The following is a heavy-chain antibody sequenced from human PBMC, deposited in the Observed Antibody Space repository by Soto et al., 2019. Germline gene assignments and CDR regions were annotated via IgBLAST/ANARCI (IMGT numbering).Heavy chain of an antibody. J-gene: IGHJ6*02. V-gene: IGHV3-30-3*01. D-gene: IGHD1-1*01. Sequence: QVQVVESGGGVVRPGTSLRLSCAASGFTFNLFTFHWVRQAPGGGLEWVAVVSHVDDNKFYADSVKGRFTISRDNSKNTLYLQIDNLRTEDTALYYCARGNLNVWGQGTTVTVS. CDR2: VSHVDDNK. CDR3: ARGNLNV. CDR1: GFTFNLFT.